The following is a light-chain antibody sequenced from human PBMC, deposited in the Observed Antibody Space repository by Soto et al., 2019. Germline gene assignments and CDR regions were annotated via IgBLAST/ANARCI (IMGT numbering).Light chain of an antibody. Sequence: QLVLTQSSSASASLGSSVKLTCTLSSGHSSYIIAWHQQKPGKAPRYLMKLEGSGSYNKGSGVPDRFSGSSSGADRYLTSSNLQFEDEADYYCESWDSNTRVFGGGTKLTVL. CDR2: LEGSGSY. CDR3: ESWDSNTRV. J-gene: IGLJ2*01. V-gene: IGLV4-60*02. CDR1: SGHSSYI.